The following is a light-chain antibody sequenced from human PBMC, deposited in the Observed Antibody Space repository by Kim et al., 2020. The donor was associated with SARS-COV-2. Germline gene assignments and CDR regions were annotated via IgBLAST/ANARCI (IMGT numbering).Light chain of an antibody. V-gene: IGLV4-69*01. Sequence: QLVLSQSPSASASLGDSVKLTCTLSSEHRNYAIAWHQQQPGKGPRFLIMIYSDGTHSKGDGIPDRSSGSRSGAARYLTIARLEPEDEADCYGQTWGGGIVLFGGGTQLTVL. J-gene: IGLJ3*02. CDR2: IYSDGTH. CDR3: QTWGGGIVL. CDR1: SEHRNYA.